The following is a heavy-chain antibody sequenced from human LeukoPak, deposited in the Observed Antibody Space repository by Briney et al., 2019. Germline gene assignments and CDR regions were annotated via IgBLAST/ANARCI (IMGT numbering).Heavy chain of an antibody. D-gene: IGHD6-13*01. J-gene: IGHJ4*02. V-gene: IGHV3-64*01. CDR3: ARSRIAAAGIIDY. CDR1: GFTFSSYA. Sequence: GGSLRLSCAASGFTFSSYAMHWVRQAPGKGPEYVSAISSNGGSTYYANSVKGRFTISRDNSKNTLYLQMGSLRAEDMAVYYCARSRIAAAGIIDYWGQGTLVTVSS. CDR2: ISSNGGST.